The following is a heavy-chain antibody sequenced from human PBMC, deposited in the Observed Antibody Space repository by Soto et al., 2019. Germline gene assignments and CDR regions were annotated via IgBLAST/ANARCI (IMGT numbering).Heavy chain of an antibody. CDR1: GFTFRDYY. CDR2: ISSGGSST. D-gene: IGHD4-17*01. CDR3: ARRGPLENMLAVPDYFALDV. Sequence: QVHLVESGGGLVKPGGSLTLSCEASGFTFRDYYMSWIRQAPGKGLEWVSYISSGGSSTFYTETVKGRFTLSRDIAKNSMYLQMDYLTVEDTGVSFCARRGPLENMLAVPDYFALDVWGQGTTVSVSS. V-gene: IGHV3-11*01. J-gene: IGHJ6*02.